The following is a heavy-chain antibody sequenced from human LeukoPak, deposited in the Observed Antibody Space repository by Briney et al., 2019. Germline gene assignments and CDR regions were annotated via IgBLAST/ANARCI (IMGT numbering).Heavy chain of an antibody. D-gene: IGHD4-17*01. CDR3: TRDVRLRHKYYYMDV. CDR1: GFTFSSYS. CDR2: ITSSSSNT. V-gene: IGHV3-48*01. J-gene: IGHJ6*03. Sequence: GGSLRLSCAASGFTFSSYSMSWVRQTPEKGLEWVSFITSSSSNTYYADSVKGRFTISRDNAKNSLFLQMNSLRAEDTAVYYCTRDVRLRHKYYYMDVWGKGTTVTVSS.